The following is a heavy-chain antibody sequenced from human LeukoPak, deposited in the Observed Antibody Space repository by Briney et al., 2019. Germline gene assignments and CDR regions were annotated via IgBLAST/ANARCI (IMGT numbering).Heavy chain of an antibody. CDR2: INPSGGST. V-gene: IGHV1-46*01. Sequence: ASVKVSCKASGYTFTSYYMHWVRQAPGQGLEWMGIINPSGGSTSYAQKFQGRVTMTRDTSTSTVYMELSSLRSEDTAVYYCAKLTIFGVAYRRGTVGLFDYWGQGTLVTVSS. J-gene: IGHJ4*02. CDR1: GYTFTSYY. D-gene: IGHD3-3*01. CDR3: AKLTIFGVAYRRGTVGLFDY.